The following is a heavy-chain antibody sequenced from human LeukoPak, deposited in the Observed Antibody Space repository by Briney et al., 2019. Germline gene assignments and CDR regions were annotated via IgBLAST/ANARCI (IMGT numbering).Heavy chain of an antibody. CDR3: ARRVDWYLEYFDY. Sequence: GGSLRLSCAVSGFIARTTYVAWVRQAPGKGLEWVSVIYSGGEAYYADYVKGRFTISRDDSKNTVFLQTNSLRAEDTAVYHCARRVDWYLEYFDYWGQGTLVTVSS. V-gene: IGHV3-66*01. CDR1: GFIARTTY. CDR2: IYSGGEA. D-gene: IGHD3-9*01. J-gene: IGHJ4*02.